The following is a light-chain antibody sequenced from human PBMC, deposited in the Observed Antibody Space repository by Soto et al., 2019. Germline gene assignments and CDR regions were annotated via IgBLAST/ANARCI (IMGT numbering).Light chain of an antibody. J-gene: IGKJ1*01. CDR2: KAS. V-gene: IGKV1-5*03. Sequence: DIQMTQSPSTLSASVGDRVTITCRASQSISSWLAWYQQKPGKAPKLLIYKASSLERGVPSRFSGSGSGTEFTLTISSLQPDDFATYYCQQYTSYWTFCQGTKVEIK. CDR1: QSISSW. CDR3: QQYTSYWT.